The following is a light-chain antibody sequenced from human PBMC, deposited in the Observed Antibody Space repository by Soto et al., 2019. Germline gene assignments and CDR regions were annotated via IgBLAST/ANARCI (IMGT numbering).Light chain of an antibody. CDR2: GAS. V-gene: IGKV3-15*01. CDR1: QSVSSD. J-gene: IGKJ2*01. Sequence: EIVMTQSPATLSVSPGERVTLSCRASQSVSSDLAWYQQKPGQAPRLLIYGASTRATGIPARFSGSGSGTDFTLDIRSLQSEDFAIYYCHQYNNWPPYTFAQGTKVDIK. CDR3: HQYNNWPPYT.